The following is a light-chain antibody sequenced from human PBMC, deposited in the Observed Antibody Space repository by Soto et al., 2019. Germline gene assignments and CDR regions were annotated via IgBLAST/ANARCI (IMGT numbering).Light chain of an antibody. CDR3: QQCGSSPT. CDR2: GAS. J-gene: IGKJ4*01. V-gene: IGKV3-20*01. Sequence: EIVLTQSPGTLSLSPGERATLSCKASHSVSSNYLAWYQQQPGQAPRLLIDGASSRATGIPDRFSGSGSGIDFTRTISRLESEDLAVYYCQQCGSSPTFGGGTKVEIK. CDR1: HSVSSNY.